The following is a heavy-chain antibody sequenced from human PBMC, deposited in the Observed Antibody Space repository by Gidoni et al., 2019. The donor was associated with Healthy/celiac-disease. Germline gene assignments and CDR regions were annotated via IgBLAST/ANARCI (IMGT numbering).Heavy chain of an antibody. CDR3: ARAPIDSMITFGGVTDYYYGMDV. D-gene: IGHD3-16*01. V-gene: IGHV1-69*01. Sequence: QVQLVQSGAEVKKPGSSVKVSCKASGGTFSSYAISWVRQAPGQGLGWMGGIIPIFGTANYAQKFQGRVTITADESTSTAYMELSSLRSEDTAVYYCARAPIDSMITFGGVTDYYYGMDVWGQGTTVTVSS. CDR2: IIPIFGTA. CDR1: GGTFSSYA. J-gene: IGHJ6*02.